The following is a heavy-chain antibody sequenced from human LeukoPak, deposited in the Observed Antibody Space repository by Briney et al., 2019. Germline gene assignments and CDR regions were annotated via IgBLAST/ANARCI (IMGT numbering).Heavy chain of an antibody. D-gene: IGHD3-22*01. CDR1: GGSISSYY. CDR3: ARTSHYYDSSGYSRWFDP. J-gene: IGHJ5*02. CDR2: IYTSGST. V-gene: IGHV4-4*07. Sequence: SETLSLTCTVSGGSISSYYWSWIRQPAGKALEWIGRIYTSGSTNYNPSLKSRVTMSVDTSKNQFSLKLSSVTAADTAVYYCARTSHYYDSSGYSRWFDPWGQGTLVTVSS.